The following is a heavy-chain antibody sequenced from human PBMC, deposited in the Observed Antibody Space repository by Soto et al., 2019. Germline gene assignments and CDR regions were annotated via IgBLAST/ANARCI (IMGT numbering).Heavy chain of an antibody. D-gene: IGHD6-19*01. Sequence: SPTVSLTCAISGDSVSSTSAAWNWIRQSPSRGLEWLGRTYYRSKWYNDYAVSVKSRITINPDTSKNQFSLQLNSVTPEDTAVHYCARDRGSSSGWLNNWFDPWGQGTLVTVSS. V-gene: IGHV6-1*01. CDR3: ARDRGSSSGWLNNWFDP. CDR2: TYYRSKWYN. CDR1: GDSVSSTSAA. J-gene: IGHJ5*02.